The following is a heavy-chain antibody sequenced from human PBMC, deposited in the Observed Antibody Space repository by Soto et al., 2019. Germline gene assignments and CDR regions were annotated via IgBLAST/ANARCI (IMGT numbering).Heavy chain of an antibody. D-gene: IGHD2-15*01. V-gene: IGHV1-69*01. CDR1: GGTFSSYA. J-gene: IGHJ6*02. CDR2: IIPIFGTA. Sequence: QVQLVQSGAEVKKPGSSVKVSCKASGGTFSSYAISWVRQAPGQGLEWMGGIIPIFGTANYAQKFQGRVTITADESPSTAYVELGSLRSEDTAVYYCARGGYCSGGSCYHGMDVWGQGTTVTVSS. CDR3: ARGGYCSGGSCYHGMDV.